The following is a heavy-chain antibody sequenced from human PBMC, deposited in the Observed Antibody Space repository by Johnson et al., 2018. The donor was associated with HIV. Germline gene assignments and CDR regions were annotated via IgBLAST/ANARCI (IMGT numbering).Heavy chain of an antibody. CDR3: AKDGYYDFWSGYHGADAFDI. J-gene: IGHJ3*02. CDR2: ISGSGGST. CDR1: GFTFSSYA. D-gene: IGHD3-3*01. Sequence: VQLVESGGGVVQPGGSLRLSCAASGFTFSSYAMSWVRQAPGKGLEWVSAISGSGGSTYYADSVKGRFTISRDNSKNTLYLQMNSLRAEDTAVYYCAKDGYYDFWSGYHGADAFDIWGQGTMVTVSS. V-gene: IGHV3-23*04.